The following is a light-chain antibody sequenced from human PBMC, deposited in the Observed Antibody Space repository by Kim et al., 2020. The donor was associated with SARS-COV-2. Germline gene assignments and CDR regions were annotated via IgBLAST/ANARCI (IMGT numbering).Light chain of an antibody. Sequence: ASVEDRVTITCRARQDIRNDLGWYQQNPGRAPKRLIYGASSLQSGVPSRFSGSGSGTEFTLTISSLLPEDFATYFCLQHNTYPITFGQGTRLEIK. V-gene: IGKV1-17*01. CDR1: QDIRND. CDR2: GAS. CDR3: LQHNTYPIT. J-gene: IGKJ5*01.